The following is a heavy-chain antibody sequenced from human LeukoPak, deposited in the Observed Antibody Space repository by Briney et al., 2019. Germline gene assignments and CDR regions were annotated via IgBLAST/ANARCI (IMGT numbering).Heavy chain of an antibody. D-gene: IGHD6-6*01. CDR2: IYYSGST. J-gene: IGHJ1*01. CDR3: ARGGAARLHFQN. CDR1: GGSISSGGYY. V-gene: IGHV4-31*03. Sequence: SETRSLTCTVSGGSISSGGYYWSWIRQHPGKGLEWIGYIYYSGSTYYNPSLKRRVTISVDTSKNQFSLKLSSVTAADTAVYDCARGGAARLHFQNWGQGTLVTVSS.